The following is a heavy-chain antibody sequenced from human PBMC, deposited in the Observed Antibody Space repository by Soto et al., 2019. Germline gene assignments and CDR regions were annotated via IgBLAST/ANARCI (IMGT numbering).Heavy chain of an antibody. CDR3: ARHISYYDSSGPNWFDP. CDR1: GYSFTSYW. Sequence: PGESLKISCKGSGYSFTSYWIGWVRQMPGKGLEWMGIIYPGDSDTRYSPSFQGQVTISADKSISTAYLQWSSLKASDTAMYYCARHISYYDSSGPNWFDPWGQGTLVTVSS. V-gene: IGHV5-51*01. CDR2: IYPGDSDT. D-gene: IGHD3-22*01. J-gene: IGHJ5*02.